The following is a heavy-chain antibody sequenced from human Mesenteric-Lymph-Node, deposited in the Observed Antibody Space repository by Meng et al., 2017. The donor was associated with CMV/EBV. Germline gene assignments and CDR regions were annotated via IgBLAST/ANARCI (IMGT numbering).Heavy chain of an antibody. CDR2: IKSKTDGGTT. CDR1: GFTFSDYY. Sequence: GESLKISCAASGFTFSDYYMSWIRQAPGKGLEWVGRIKSKTDGGTTDYAAPVKGRFTISRDDSKNTLYLQMNSLKTEDTAVYYCTTDRTYIVVVPAATWYYYYGMDVWGQGTTVTVSS. J-gene: IGHJ6*02. D-gene: IGHD2-2*01. CDR3: TTDRTYIVVVPAATWYYYYGMDV. V-gene: IGHV3-15*01.